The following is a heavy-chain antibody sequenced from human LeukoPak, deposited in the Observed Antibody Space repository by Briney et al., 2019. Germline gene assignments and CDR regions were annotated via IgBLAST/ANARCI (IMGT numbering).Heavy chain of an antibody. Sequence: GESLKISCQGSGYSFTSYWIGWVRQMPGKGLEWMGIIYAGDSDTRYSPSFQGRVTISADKSMSTVYLQWSSLRAADTAMYYCAMVRDGRGWDYSYSDMDVWGKGTTVTVSS. D-gene: IGHD5-24*01. J-gene: IGHJ6*03. CDR1: GYSFTSYW. CDR3: AMVRDGRGWDYSYSDMDV. CDR2: IYAGDSDT. V-gene: IGHV5-51*01.